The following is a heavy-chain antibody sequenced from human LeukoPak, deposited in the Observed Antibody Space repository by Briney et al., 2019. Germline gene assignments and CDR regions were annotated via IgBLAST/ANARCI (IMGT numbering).Heavy chain of an antibody. D-gene: IGHD5-18*01. CDR3: AILPVDTVDY. CDR2: IYYSGST. V-gene: IGHV4-59*05. J-gene: IGHJ4*02. Sequence: SETLSLTCTVSGGSISSYYWSWIRQPAGKGLEWIGSIYYSGSTYYNPSLKSRVTISVDTSKNQFSLKLSSVTAADTAVYYCAILPVDTVDYWGQGTLVTVSS. CDR1: GGSISSYY.